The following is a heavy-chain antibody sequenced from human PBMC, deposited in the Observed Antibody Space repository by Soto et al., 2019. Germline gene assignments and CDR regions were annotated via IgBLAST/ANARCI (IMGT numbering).Heavy chain of an antibody. D-gene: IGHD1-26*01. CDR2: IIPVYGTA. V-gene: IGHV1-69*01. J-gene: IGHJ4*02. Sequence: QVQLVQSGAEVKKPGSSMKVSCKASGDTFSSYALSWVRQAPGQGLEWMGGIIPVYGTANYAQKFQDRVTSTADESTSTAYMELSSLRTENTAVYYCARDSRKYTYGGSFDYWGQGTLVTVSS. CDR1: GDTFSSYA. CDR3: ARDSRKYTYGGSFDY.